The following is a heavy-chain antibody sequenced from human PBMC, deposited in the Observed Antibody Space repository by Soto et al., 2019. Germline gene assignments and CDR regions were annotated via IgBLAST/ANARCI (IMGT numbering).Heavy chain of an antibody. CDR2: IFYSGST. Sequence: PSETLSLTCTVSGGSISSGDYYWGWIRQPPGKGLEWIGSIFYSGSTYYNPSLKSRVTISVDTSKNQFSLKLSSVTAADTAVYYCARHALAAAGTWEDSDYYYYYGMDVWGQGTTVTVSS. V-gene: IGHV4-39*01. J-gene: IGHJ6*02. CDR1: GGSISSGDYY. CDR3: ARHALAAAGTWEDSDYYYYYGMDV. D-gene: IGHD6-13*01.